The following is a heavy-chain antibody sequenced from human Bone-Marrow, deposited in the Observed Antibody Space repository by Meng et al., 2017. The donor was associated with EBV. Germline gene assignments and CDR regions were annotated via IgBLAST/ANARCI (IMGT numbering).Heavy chain of an antibody. CDR3: ARLDYFDY. CDR2: INPGNGNT. J-gene: IGHJ4*02. Sequence: VQLGQSGAEVKQPGASVKVSCNPSGYTFTSYAMHWVRQAPGQRLEWMGWINPGNGNTKYSQKFQGRVTITRDTSASTAYMELSSLRSEDTAVYYCARLDYFDYWGQGTLVTVSS. CDR1: GYTFTSYA. V-gene: IGHV1-3*01.